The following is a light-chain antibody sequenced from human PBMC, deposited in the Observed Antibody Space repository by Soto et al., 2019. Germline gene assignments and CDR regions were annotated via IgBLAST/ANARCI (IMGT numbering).Light chain of an antibody. CDR2: DAS. Sequence: EVVLTQSPATLSLSPGERATLSCRASQSISSHLVWYQQRPGQAPRLLIYDASKRATGIPDRFSGSGSETDFTLTISSLEPEDFAVYYCQQRRSWPRVFGVGTKVEIK. J-gene: IGKJ4*01. CDR1: QSISSH. V-gene: IGKV3-11*01. CDR3: QQRRSWPRV.